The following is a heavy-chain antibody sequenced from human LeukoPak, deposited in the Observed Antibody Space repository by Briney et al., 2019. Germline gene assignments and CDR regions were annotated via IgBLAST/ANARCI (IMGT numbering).Heavy chain of an antibody. CDR2: ISTRSSTI. CDR1: RFTFSSYS. D-gene: IGHD4-17*01. CDR3: ARDGHGDYLFDY. Sequence: PGESLRLSCAASRFTFSSYSLNWVRQAPGKGLEWISYISTRSSTIYYADSVKGRFTISRDNAKNSLYLQMNSLRDEDTAVYYCARDGHGDYLFDYWGQGTLVTVSS. J-gene: IGHJ4*02. V-gene: IGHV3-48*02.